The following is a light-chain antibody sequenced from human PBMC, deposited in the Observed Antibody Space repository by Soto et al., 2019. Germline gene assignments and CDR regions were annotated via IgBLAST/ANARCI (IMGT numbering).Light chain of an antibody. CDR1: SSNIGSNY. CDR3: AAWDDSLSGVV. J-gene: IGLJ2*01. Sequence: QSVLTQPPSASGTPGQRVTISCSGSSSNIGSNYVYWYQQLPGTVPQLLIYRNSERPSGVPDRFSGSKSGTSASLAISGLRSEDEPDYDCAAWDDSLSGVVFGGGTKVTVL. V-gene: IGLV1-47*01. CDR2: RNS.